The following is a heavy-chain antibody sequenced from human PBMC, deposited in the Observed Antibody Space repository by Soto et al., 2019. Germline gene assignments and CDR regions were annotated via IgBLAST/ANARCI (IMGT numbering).Heavy chain of an antibody. CDR2: IIPIFGTA. V-gene: IGHV1-69*06. J-gene: IGHJ3*02. CDR1: GGTFSSYA. Sequence: SVKVSCKASGGTFSSYAISWVRQAPGQGLEWMGGIIPIFGTANYAQKFQGRVTITADKSTSTAYMELSSLRSEDTAVYYCARATDDYGSGSYLAFDIWGQGTMVTVAS. D-gene: IGHD3-10*01. CDR3: ARATDDYGSGSYLAFDI.